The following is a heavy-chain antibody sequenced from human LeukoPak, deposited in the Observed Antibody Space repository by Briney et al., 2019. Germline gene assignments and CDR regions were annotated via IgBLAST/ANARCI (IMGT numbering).Heavy chain of an antibody. D-gene: IGHD2-15*01. V-gene: IGHV4-34*01. J-gene: IGHJ5*02. Sequence: PSETLSLTCAVYGGSFSGYYWSWIRQPPGKGLEWIGEINYSGSTNYNPSLKSRVTISADTSKNQFSLKLSSVTAADTAVYYCARADDCSGGSCWFDPWGQGTLATVSS. CDR3: ARADDCSGGSCWFDP. CDR2: INYSGST. CDR1: GGSFSGYY.